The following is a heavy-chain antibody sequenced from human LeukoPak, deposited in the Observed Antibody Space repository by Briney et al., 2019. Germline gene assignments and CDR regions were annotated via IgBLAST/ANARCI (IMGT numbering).Heavy chain of an antibody. J-gene: IGHJ4*02. CDR2: INPSGGST. Sequence: ASVKVSCKASGYTFTSYYMHWVRQAPGQGLEWMGIINPSGGSTSYAQKFQGRVTMTRDTSTSTVYMELSSLRSEDTAVYYCARVRGDSSGYYSAHFDYWGQETLVTVSS. D-gene: IGHD3-22*01. CDR1: GYTFTSYY. CDR3: ARVRGDSSGYYSAHFDY. V-gene: IGHV1-46*01.